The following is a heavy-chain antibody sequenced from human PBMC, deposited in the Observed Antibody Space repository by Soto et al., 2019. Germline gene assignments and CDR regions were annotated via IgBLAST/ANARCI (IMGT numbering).Heavy chain of an antibody. V-gene: IGHV6-1*01. D-gene: IGHD3-10*01. CDR1: GDTVSSNSAA. CDR3: GRSVRGHVVKYFDY. CDR2: THYRSKWYN. J-gene: IGHJ4*02. Sequence: SQTLSLTCAISGDTVSSNSAAWNWIRQSPSRGLEWLGRTHYRSKWYNDYAVSVKSRITINPDTSKNQFSLQLKSVTPEDTAVYYCGRSVRGHVVKYFDYWGQGTLVTVSS.